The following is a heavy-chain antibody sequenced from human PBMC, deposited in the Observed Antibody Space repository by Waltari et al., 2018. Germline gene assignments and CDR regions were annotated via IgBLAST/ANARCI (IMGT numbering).Heavy chain of an antibody. V-gene: IGHV4-39*01. CDR1: GGSISSSNYY. CDR3: ARSGYYDSSGYYWWFDP. J-gene: IGHJ5*02. CDR2: IYYSGST. Sequence: QLQLQESGPGLVKPSETLSLTCTVSGGSISSSNYYWGWIRQPPGKGLEWIGIIYYSGSTYYNPSLKSRVTISVDTSKNQFYLKLNSVTAADTAVHYCARSGYYDSSGYYWWFDPWGQGTLVTVSS. D-gene: IGHD3-22*01.